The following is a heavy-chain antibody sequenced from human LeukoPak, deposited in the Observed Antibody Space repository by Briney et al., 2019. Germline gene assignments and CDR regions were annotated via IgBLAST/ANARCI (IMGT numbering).Heavy chain of an antibody. CDR3: ARDSRRDGYNADY. Sequence: GASVKVSCKASGYTFTSYDINWVRQATGQGLEWMGWMNPNSGNTGYAQKFQGRVTMTRNTSISTAYMKLSSLRSEDTAVYYCARDSRRDGYNADYWGQGTLVTVSS. CDR1: GYTFTSYD. CDR2: MNPNSGNT. V-gene: IGHV1-8*01. J-gene: IGHJ4*02. D-gene: IGHD5-24*01.